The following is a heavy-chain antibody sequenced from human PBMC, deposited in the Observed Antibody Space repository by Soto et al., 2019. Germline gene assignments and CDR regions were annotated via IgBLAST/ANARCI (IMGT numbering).Heavy chain of an antibody. V-gene: IGHV1-18*01. CDR1: GYTFTRYG. Sequence: GASVKVSCKASGYTFTRYGISWVLQAPGQGLEWMGWISGYNGDTKYAQKFQGRVTMTVDTSTTTAYMELRSLTSDDRAVYYCAKNGQPPYYYYGMDVWGQGTTVTVSS. CDR3: AKNGQPPYYYYGMDV. J-gene: IGHJ6*02. CDR2: ISGYNGDT. D-gene: IGHD2-8*01.